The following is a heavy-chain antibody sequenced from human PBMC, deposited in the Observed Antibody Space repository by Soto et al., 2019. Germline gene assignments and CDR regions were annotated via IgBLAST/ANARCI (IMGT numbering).Heavy chain of an antibody. Sequence: SVKVSCKSSGGTFSSYTISWVRQAPGQGLEWMGRIIPILGVTNYAQKFQGRVTITADKSTSTVYLDLSSLTSEDTAVYYCAKDHYYDSSGRVFDYWGQGTLVTVSS. CDR1: GGTFSSYT. D-gene: IGHD3-22*01. CDR3: AKDHYYDSSGRVFDY. J-gene: IGHJ4*02. V-gene: IGHV1-69*04. CDR2: IIPILGVT.